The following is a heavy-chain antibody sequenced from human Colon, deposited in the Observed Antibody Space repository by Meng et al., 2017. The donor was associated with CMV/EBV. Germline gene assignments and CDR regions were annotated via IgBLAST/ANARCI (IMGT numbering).Heavy chain of an antibody. CDR1: GFTFSTYA. CDR2: ITASGVNT. Sequence: GESLKISCEASGFTFSTYAVTWVRQAPGKGLEWVSSITASGVNTYYTDSVKGRFTISRDNSKNTVSLQMNSLRAADTALYYCAKGLSTAVFTVNTLPDYWAQGTLVTVSS. V-gene: IGHV3-23*01. CDR3: AKGLSTAVFTVNTLPDY. D-gene: IGHD4-11*01. J-gene: IGHJ4*02.